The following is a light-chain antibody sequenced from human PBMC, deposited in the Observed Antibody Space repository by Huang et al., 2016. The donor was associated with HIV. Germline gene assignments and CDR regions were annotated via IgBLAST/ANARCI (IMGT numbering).Light chain of an antibody. CDR2: AAS. J-gene: IGKJ1*01. CDR3: QQYNFYPRT. CDR1: QGISSY. Sequence: DIQMTQSPSSLSASVGDRVTITCRASQGISSYLAWFQQKPGKAPKSLSYAASSLQSAVPSKVSGSGSGTHFTLTISSLQPEDVATYYCQQYNFYPRTFGQGTKVEIK. V-gene: IGKV1-16*02.